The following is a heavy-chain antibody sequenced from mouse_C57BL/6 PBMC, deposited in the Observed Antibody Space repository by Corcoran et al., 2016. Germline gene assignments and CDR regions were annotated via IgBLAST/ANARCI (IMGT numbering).Heavy chain of an antibody. CDR2: IYPGSGNT. V-gene: IGHV1-76*01. CDR3: ARSGILYAMDY. Sequence: QVQLKQSGAELVRPGASVKLSCKASGYTFTDYYINWVKQRPGQGLEWIARIYPGSGNTYYNEKFKGKATLTAEKSSSTAYMQLSSLTSEDSAVYFCARSGILYAMDYWGQGTSVTVSS. J-gene: IGHJ4*01. CDR1: GYTFTDYY. D-gene: IGHD3-1*01.